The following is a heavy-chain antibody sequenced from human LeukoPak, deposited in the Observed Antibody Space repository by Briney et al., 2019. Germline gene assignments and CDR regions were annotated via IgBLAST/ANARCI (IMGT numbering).Heavy chain of an antibody. Sequence: ETLSLTCTVSGGSISSYYWSWIRQPPGKGLEWIGYIYYSGSTNFNPSLKSRVTISVDTSKNQFSLKLSSVTAADTAVYYCARGGLEYQLLSYFDYWGQGTLVTVAS. D-gene: IGHD2-2*01. V-gene: IGHV4-59*01. J-gene: IGHJ4*02. CDR2: IYYSGST. CDR3: ARGGLEYQLLSYFDY. CDR1: GGSISSYY.